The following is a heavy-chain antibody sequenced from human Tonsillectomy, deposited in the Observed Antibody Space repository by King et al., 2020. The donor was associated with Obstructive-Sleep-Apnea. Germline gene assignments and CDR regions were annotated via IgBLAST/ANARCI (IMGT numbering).Heavy chain of an antibody. CDR3: AKVRCGGDCLDAFDI. J-gene: IGHJ3*02. CDR2: ISYDGSNK. D-gene: IGHD2-21*02. CDR1: GFTFSSYG. V-gene: IGHV3-30*18. Sequence: HVQLVESGGGVVQPGRSLRLSCAASGFTFSSYGMHWVRQAPGKGLVWVAVISYDGSNKYYADSVKGRFTISRDNSKNTLYLQMNSLRAEDTAVYYCAKVRCGGDCLDAFDIWGQGTMVTVSS.